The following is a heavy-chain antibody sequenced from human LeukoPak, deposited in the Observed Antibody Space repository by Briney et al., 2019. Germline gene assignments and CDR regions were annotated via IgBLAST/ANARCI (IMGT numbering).Heavy chain of an antibody. J-gene: IGHJ6*02. CDR3: ARDQAAAGTNYYYYGMDV. CDR2: INPNSGGT. CDR1: GYTFTGYY. D-gene: IGHD6-13*01. Sequence: ASVKVSCKASGYTFTGYYMHWVRQAPGQGLEWTGWINPNSGGTNYAQKFQGRVTMTRDTSISTAYMELSRLRSDDTAVYYCARDQAAAGTNYYYYGMDVWGQGTTVTVSS. V-gene: IGHV1-2*02.